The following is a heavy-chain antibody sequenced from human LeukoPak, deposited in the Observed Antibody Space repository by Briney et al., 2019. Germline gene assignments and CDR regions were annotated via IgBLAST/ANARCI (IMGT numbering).Heavy chain of an antibody. D-gene: IGHD5-18*01. CDR3: AKDQGIQLWLRYTFDI. J-gene: IGHJ3*02. CDR2: ISYDGSNK. V-gene: IGHV3-30*18. Sequence: PGRSLRLSCAAPGFTLSSHGMHWVRQAPGKGLEWVAVISYDGSNKYYADSVKGRFTISRDNSKNTLYLQMNSLRAEDTAVYYCAKDQGIQLWLRYTFDIWGQGTMVTVSS. CDR1: GFTLSSHG.